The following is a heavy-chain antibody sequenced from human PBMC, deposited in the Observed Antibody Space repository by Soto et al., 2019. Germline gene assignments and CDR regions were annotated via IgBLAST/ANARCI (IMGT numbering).Heavy chain of an antibody. CDR3: TREGQNYYGSGSYMFQLYYFDY. Sequence: ASVKVSCKASGYTFTSYDINWVRQATGQGLEWMGWMNPNSGNTGYAQKFQGRVTMTRNTSISTAYMELSSLRSEDTAVYYCTREGQNYYGSGSYMFQLYYFDYWGQGTLVTVSS. V-gene: IGHV1-8*01. CDR2: MNPNSGNT. D-gene: IGHD3-10*01. CDR1: GYTFTSYD. J-gene: IGHJ4*02.